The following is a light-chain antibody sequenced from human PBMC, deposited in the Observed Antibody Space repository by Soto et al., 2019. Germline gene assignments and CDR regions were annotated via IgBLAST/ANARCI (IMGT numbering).Light chain of an antibody. V-gene: IGKV1-39*01. CDR2: AAS. CDR3: QQTFGPPRT. Sequence: DIQLTQSPSSLSASVGDSVTITCRASRNINRSLNWYQQKVGQAPRLLIYAASGLPSGVSSRFTGSGSGTDFSLTIARLEADDVATYFGQQTFGPPRTFGQGTKVDIK. J-gene: IGKJ2*01. CDR1: RNINRS.